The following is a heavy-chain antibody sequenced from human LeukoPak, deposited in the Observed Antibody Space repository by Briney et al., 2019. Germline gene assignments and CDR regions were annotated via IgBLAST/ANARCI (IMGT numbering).Heavy chain of an antibody. J-gene: IGHJ4*02. V-gene: IGHV4-34*01. CDR1: GGSFSGYY. Sequence: PSETLSLTCAVYGGSFSGYYWSWIRQPPGKGLEWIGEINHSGSTNYNPSLKSRVTISVDTSKNQFSLKLSSVTAADTAVYYCARYELRRPFDYWGQGTLVTVSS. CDR3: ARYELRRPFDY. D-gene: IGHD1-7*01. CDR2: INHSGST.